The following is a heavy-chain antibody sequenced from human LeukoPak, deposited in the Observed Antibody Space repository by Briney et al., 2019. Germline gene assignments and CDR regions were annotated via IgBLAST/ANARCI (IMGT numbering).Heavy chain of an antibody. CDR2: IYSGGST. CDR3: ARGTTYYDILTGYSPPYFDY. V-gene: IGHV3-66*02. CDR1: GFTVSSNY. Sequence: GGSLRLSCAASGFTVSSNYMSWVRQAPGKGLEWVSVIYSGGSTYYADSVKGRFTISRDNSKNTLYLQMNSLRAADTAVYYCARGTTYYDILTGYSPPYFDYWGQGTLVTVSS. J-gene: IGHJ4*02. D-gene: IGHD3-9*01.